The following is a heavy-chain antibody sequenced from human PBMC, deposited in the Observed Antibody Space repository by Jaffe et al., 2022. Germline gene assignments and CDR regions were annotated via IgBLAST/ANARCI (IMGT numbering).Heavy chain of an antibody. CDR2: ISGSGGST. V-gene: IGHV3-23*01. J-gene: IGHJ4*02. CDR3: AKPGLYYDFWSGRTEPYYFDY. CDR1: GFTFSSYA. D-gene: IGHD3-3*01. Sequence: EVQLLESGGGLVQPGGSLRLSCAASGFTFSSYAMSWVRQAPGKGLEWVSAISGSGGSTYYADSVKGRFTISRDNSKNTLYLQMNSLRAEDTAVYYCAKPGLYYDFWSGRTEPYYFDYWGQGTLVTVSS.